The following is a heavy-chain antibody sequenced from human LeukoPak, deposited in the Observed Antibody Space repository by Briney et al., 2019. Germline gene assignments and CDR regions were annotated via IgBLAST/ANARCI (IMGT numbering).Heavy chain of an antibody. Sequence: ASVKVSCKASGYTFTGYYMHWVRQAPGQGLEWMGRINPNSGGTNYAQKFQGRVTMTRDTSISTAYMELSRLRSDDTAVYCRARTDSMYDSSGYEVDYWGQGTLVTVSS. V-gene: IGHV1-2*06. CDR3: ARTDSMYDSSGYEVDY. CDR2: INPNSGGT. D-gene: IGHD3-22*01. CDR1: GYTFTGYY. J-gene: IGHJ4*02.